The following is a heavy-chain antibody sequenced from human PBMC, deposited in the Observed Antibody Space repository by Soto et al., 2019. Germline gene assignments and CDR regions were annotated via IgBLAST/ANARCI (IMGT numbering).Heavy chain of an antibody. D-gene: IGHD3-16*01. CDR3: TKDSWGGTLFDY. CDR2: ISGSGGST. J-gene: IGHJ4*02. Sequence: EVQLLESGGGLVQPGGSLRLSCAASGFTFSSYAMSWVRQAPGKGLEWVSAISGSGGSTYYADSVKGRFTISRDNSKNTLYLQMNSLRAEDTAVYYCTKDSWGGTLFDYWGQGTLVTVSS. CDR1: GFTFSSYA. V-gene: IGHV3-23*01.